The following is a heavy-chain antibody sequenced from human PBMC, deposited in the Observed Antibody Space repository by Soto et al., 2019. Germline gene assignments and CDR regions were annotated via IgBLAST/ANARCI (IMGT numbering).Heavy chain of an antibody. D-gene: IGHD2-15*01. V-gene: IGHV3-13*05. Sequence: GGSLRLSCAASGFTFSAYDMHWVRQTTGKGLEWVSAIGAADDPYYLGSVKGRFTITRENAKNSLYLQMNSLRAEDTAVYYCARAYSGRLPRRADYYFAMDVWGQGTTGTVS. J-gene: IGHJ6*02. CDR2: IGAADDP. CDR1: GFTFSAYD. CDR3: ARAYSGRLPRRADYYFAMDV.